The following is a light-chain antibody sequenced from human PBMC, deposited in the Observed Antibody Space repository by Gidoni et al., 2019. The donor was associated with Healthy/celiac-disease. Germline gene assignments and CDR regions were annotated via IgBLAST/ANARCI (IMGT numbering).Light chain of an antibody. CDR3: QQLNSYLLT. CDR2: AAS. J-gene: IGKJ4*01. V-gene: IGKV1-9*01. CDR1: QGISSY. Sequence: DIQLTQSPSFLSASVGDRVTITCRASQGISSYLAWYQQTPGKAPKLLIYAASTLQSGVPSRFSGSGSGTEFTLTISSLQPEDFATYYCQQLNSYLLTFXGXTKVEIK.